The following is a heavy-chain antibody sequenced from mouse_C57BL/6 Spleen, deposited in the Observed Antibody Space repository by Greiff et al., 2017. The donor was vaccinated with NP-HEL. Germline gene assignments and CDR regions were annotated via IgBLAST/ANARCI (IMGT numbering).Heavy chain of an antibody. V-gene: IGHV5-17*01. CDR3: ARRIIGYYYGSSYGYFDV. D-gene: IGHD1-1*01. CDR1: GFTFSDYG. J-gene: IGHJ1*03. CDR2: ISSGSSTI. Sequence: DVKLVESGGGLVKPGGSRKLSCGASGFTFSDYGMHWVRQAPEKGLEWVAYISSGSSTIYYAETMKGRFTISRDNAKNTLFLQMTSLRSEDTAMYYCARRIIGYYYGSSYGYFDVWGTGTTVTVSS.